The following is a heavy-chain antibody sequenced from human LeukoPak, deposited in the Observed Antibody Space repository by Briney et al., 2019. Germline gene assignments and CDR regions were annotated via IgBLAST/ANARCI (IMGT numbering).Heavy chain of an antibody. Sequence: SETLSLTCTVSGVSIRSGSYYWRWLRQPAGTGLEWVGRIYTSGTTNYNPSLKSRVTISVDKSKNQFSLKLSSVTAADTAVYYCARKSARGHPLRLTHKTYNWFDPWGQGTLVTVSS. CDR3: ARKSARGHPLRLTHKTYNWFDP. V-gene: IGHV4-61*02. J-gene: IGHJ5*02. CDR1: GVSIRSGSYY. D-gene: IGHD4/OR15-4a*01. CDR2: IYTSGTT.